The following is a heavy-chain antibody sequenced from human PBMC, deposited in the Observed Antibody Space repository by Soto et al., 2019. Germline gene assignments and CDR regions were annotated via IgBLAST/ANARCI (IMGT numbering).Heavy chain of an antibody. V-gene: IGHV3-48*02. D-gene: IGHD6-19*01. Sequence: EVQLVESGGGLVQPGGSLRLSGEASGFTFSIYSMNWVRQPPGKGLEWVSYITSDRKTIHYADSVKGRVTISRDNAKNSLYLQMSSLRDEDTAIYYCARSVEGHFDYWGQGTLVTVSS. CDR1: GFTFSIYS. CDR3: ARSVEGHFDY. J-gene: IGHJ4*02. CDR2: ITSDRKTI.